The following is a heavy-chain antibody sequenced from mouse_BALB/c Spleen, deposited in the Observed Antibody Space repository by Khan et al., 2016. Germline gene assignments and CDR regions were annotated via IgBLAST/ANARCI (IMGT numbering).Heavy chain of an antibody. CDR1: GYTITDYV. J-gene: IGHJ2*01. Sequence: QVQLQQSGPELVKPGASVKMSCKASGYTITDYVITWVKQRTGQGLEWIREIFPGSGSTYYHEKFKGKATLTADKSSNTVYMQVSSLTSEDSAVYFCARGLYDGYFWGQGTTLTVSS. CDR2: IFPGSGST. V-gene: IGHV1-77*01. CDR3: ARGLYDGYF. D-gene: IGHD2-3*01.